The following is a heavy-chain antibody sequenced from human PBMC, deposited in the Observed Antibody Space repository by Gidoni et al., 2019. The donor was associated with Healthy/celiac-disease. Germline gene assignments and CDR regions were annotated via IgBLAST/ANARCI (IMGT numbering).Heavy chain of an antibody. J-gene: IGHJ6*03. V-gene: IGHV1-69*01. CDR1: GGTFSSYA. Sequence: QVQLVQSGAEVKKPGSSVKVSCKASGGTFSSYAISWVRQAPGQGLEWMGGIIPICGTANYAQKFQGRVTITADESTSKAYMELSSLRSEDTAVYYCARDTYSSSSDYYYYYMDVWGKGTTVTVSS. D-gene: IGHD6-6*01. CDR2: IIPICGTA. CDR3: ARDTYSSSSDYYYYYMDV.